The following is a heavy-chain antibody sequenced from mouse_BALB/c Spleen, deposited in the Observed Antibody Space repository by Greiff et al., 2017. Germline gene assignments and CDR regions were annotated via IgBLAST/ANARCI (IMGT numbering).Heavy chain of an antibody. CDR1: GYTFTSYW. D-gene: IGHD1-1*01. V-gene: IGHV1-87*01. Sequence: QVQLQQSGAELARPGASVKLSCKASGYTFTSYWMQWVKQRPGQGLEWIGAIYPGDGDTRYTQKFKGKATLTADKSSSTAYMQLSSLASEDSAVYYCARGYYGSSSSGAMDYWGQGTSVTVSS. J-gene: IGHJ4*01. CDR2: IYPGDGDT. CDR3: ARGYYGSSSSGAMDY.